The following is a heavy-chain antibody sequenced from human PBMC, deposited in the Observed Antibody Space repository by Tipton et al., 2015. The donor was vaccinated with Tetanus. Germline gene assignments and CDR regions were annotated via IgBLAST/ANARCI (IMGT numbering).Heavy chain of an antibody. V-gene: IGHV1-2*04. D-gene: IGHD3-22*01. CDR1: GYTFTGYY. CDR2: INPNSGGT. Sequence: QSGAEVKKPGASVKVSCKASGYTFTGYYMHWVRQAPGQGLEWMGWINPNSGGTNYAQKFQGWVTMTRDTSISTAYMELSRLRSDDTAVYYFARDGGYYYDSSGYYPDYWGQGTLVTVSS. J-gene: IGHJ4*02. CDR3: ARDGGYYYDSSGYYPDY.